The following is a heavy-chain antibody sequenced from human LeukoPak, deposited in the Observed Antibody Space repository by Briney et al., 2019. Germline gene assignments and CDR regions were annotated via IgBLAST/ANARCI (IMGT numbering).Heavy chain of an antibody. CDR1: GGSISSYY. V-gene: IGHV4-4*07. CDR2: IYTSGST. D-gene: IGHD3-10*01. Sequence: PSETLSLTCTVSGGSISSYYWSWIRQPAGKGLGWIGRIYTSGSTNYNPSLKSRVTMSVDTSKNQFSLKLSSVTAADTAVYYCAREEYYYGSGSYYTYWGQGTLVTVSS. CDR3: AREEYYYGSGSYYTY. J-gene: IGHJ4*02.